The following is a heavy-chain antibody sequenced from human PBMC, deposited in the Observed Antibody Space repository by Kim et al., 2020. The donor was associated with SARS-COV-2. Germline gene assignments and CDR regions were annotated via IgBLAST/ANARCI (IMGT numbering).Heavy chain of an antibody. Sequence: GGSLRLSCAASGFTFSSYAMSWVRQSPGQGLEWVSAIRGSGGRTYYADSGKGRFTIPRDNSKNTLYLQMNSLRAEDTAVYYCAKDPIAVVVPAAVLFDYWGQGTLVTVSS. D-gene: IGHD2-2*01. CDR3: AKDPIAVVVPAAVLFDY. J-gene: IGHJ4*02. V-gene: IGHV3-23*01. CDR2: IRGSGGRT. CDR1: GFTFSSYA.